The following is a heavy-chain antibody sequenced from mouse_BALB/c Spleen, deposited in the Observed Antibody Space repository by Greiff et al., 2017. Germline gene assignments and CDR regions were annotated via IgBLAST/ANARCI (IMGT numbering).Heavy chain of an antibody. Sequence: VQGVESGPGLVAPSQSLSITCTVSGFSLTSYDISWIRQPPGKGLEWLGVIWTGGGTNYNSAFMSRLSISKDNSKSQVFLKMNSLQTDDTAIYYCVRDYYGSSYYFDYWGQGTTLTVSS. J-gene: IGHJ2*01. D-gene: IGHD1-1*01. V-gene: IGHV2-9-2*01. CDR3: VRDYYGSSYYFDY. CDR1: GFSLTSYD. CDR2: IWTGGGT.